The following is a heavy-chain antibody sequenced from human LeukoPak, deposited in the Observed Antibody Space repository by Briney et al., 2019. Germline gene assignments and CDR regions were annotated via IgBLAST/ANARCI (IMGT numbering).Heavy chain of an antibody. V-gene: IGHV4-59*01. J-gene: IGHJ6*03. D-gene: IGHD3-16*01. Sequence: IYYSSSTNYTPSLKSRVTISVDTCKNKFSLKLSSVTAADTAVYYCARETYDYYYCYYMDVWGKGTTVTVSS. CDR2: IYYSSST. CDR3: ARETYDYYYCYYMDV.